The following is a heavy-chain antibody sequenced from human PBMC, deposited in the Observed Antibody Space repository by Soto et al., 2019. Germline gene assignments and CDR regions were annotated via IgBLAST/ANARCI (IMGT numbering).Heavy chain of an antibody. D-gene: IGHD5-12*01. V-gene: IGHV3-7*04. Sequence: GGSLRLSCAASGFNFSSYSMHWVRQAPGKGLEWVANINPEGSAEGYVHSVRGRFTISRDNAKNSLYLQMNSLRADDTAVYYCGREKWLQPDYWGQGTLVTVSS. J-gene: IGHJ4*02. CDR2: INPEGSAE. CDR1: GFNFSSYS. CDR3: GREKWLQPDY.